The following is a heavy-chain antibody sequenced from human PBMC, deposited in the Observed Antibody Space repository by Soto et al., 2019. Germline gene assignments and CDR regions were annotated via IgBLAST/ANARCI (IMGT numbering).Heavy chain of an antibody. V-gene: IGHV3-73*01. CDR2: MRSKGNSYAT. D-gene: IGHD6-19*01. CDR3: ATSSGWYFDY. J-gene: IGHJ4*02. Sequence: EVQLVESGGGLVQPGGSLKLSCTASGVTFSGSAVHWVRQASGKGMEWLGRMRSKGNSYATAYAASGKGRLTISRDDSKNLAYLQMDSLKTEDTAVYYCATSSGWYFDYVGQGTLVSVP. CDR1: GVTFSGSA.